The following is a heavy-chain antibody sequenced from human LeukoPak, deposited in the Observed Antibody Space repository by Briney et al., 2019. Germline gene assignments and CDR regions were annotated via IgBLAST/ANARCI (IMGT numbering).Heavy chain of an antibody. D-gene: IGHD3-10*01. CDR1: GFTFDTYA. J-gene: IGHJ3*02. CDR3: AKDAIRGNGIYDAFDI. V-gene: IGHV3-23*01. CDR2: IGNTET. Sequence: PGGSLRLSCAASGFTFDTYAMSWVRQAPGKGLEWVSTIGNTETYYADSVKGRFTNSRDNRQNTVYLQMTSLRAEDTAVYFCAKDAIRGNGIYDAFDIWGQGTRVTVSS.